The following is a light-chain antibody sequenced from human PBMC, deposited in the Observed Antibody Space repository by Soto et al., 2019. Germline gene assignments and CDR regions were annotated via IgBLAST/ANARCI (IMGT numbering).Light chain of an antibody. CDR3: CSYAGSYTYV. CDR2: DVS. CDR1: GNDVGTYNF. J-gene: IGLJ1*01. Sequence: QSVLTQPRSVSGSPGQSVTISCTGTGNDVGTYNFVSWYQQHPGKVPKIMIYDVSKRPSGVPDRFSGSKSGNTASLTISGLQAEDEADYYCCSYAGSYTYVFGTGTQLTVL. V-gene: IGLV2-11*01.